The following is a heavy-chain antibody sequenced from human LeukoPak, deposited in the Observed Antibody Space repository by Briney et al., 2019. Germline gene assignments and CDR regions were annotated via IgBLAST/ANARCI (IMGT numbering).Heavy chain of an antibody. CDR2: ISGSGGST. J-gene: IGHJ3*02. CDR1: GFTFSSYA. V-gene: IGHV3-23*01. D-gene: IGHD5-18*01. Sequence: HPGGSLRLSCAASGFTFSSYAMSWVRQAPGKGLEWVSAISGSGGSTYYADSVKGRFTISRDNSKNTLYLQMNSLRAEDTAVYYCAKALLQLWSLQSAFDIWGQGTMVTVSS. CDR3: AKALLQLWSLQSAFDI.